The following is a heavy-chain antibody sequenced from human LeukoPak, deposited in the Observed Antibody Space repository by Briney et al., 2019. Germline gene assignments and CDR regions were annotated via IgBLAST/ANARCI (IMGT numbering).Heavy chain of an antibody. CDR1: GFTFSSYG. Sequence: GESLRLSCAASGFTFSSYGMHWVRQAPGKGLEWVAVISYDGSNKYYADSVKGRFTISRDNSKNTLYLQMNSLRAEDTAVYYCAKEEAGSRVLRYFDWLSGPFDYWGQGTLVTVSS. CDR3: AKEEAGSRVLRYFDWLSGPFDY. D-gene: IGHD3-9*01. J-gene: IGHJ4*02. CDR2: ISYDGSNK. V-gene: IGHV3-30*18.